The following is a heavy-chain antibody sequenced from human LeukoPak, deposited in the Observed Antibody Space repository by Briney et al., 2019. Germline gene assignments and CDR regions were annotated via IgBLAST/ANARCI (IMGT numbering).Heavy chain of an antibody. CDR3: CTDVLGDGCNLDY. CDR2: IKAKAEAGRT. D-gene: IGHD3-16*01. J-gene: IGHJ4*01. CDR1: GFTFTTAW. V-gene: IGHV3-15*01. Sequence: PGWCLRLSCAGSGFTFTTAWMSWVRQAPGKGREWVARIKAKAEAGRTDYAAPVKGRFTISIDDSKNTLYLQMNSLETEDTAVYYCCTDVLGDGCNLDYWGQGALATFSS.